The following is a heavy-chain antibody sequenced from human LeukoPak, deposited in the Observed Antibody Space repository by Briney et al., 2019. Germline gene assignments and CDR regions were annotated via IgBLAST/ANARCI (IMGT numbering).Heavy chain of an antibody. CDR3: AKANWNYGLDY. V-gene: IGHV3-9*03. D-gene: IGHD1-7*01. CDR1: GFTFDDYA. CDR2: ISWNSGSI. J-gene: IGHJ4*02. Sequence: PGGSLRLSCAASGFTFDDYAMHWVRQAPGKGLEWVSGISWNSGSIGYADSVKGRITISRDNAKNSLYLQMNSLRAEDMALYYCAKANWNYGLDYWGQGTLVTVSS.